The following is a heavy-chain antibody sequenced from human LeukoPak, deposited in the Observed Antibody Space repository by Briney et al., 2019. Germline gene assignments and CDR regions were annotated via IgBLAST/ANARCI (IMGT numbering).Heavy chain of an antibody. CDR3: ARDILCSGGSCYSSYNWFDP. Sequence: GGSLRLSCAASGFTFSSYSMNWVRRAPGKGLEWVSSISSSSSYIYYADSVKGRFTISRDNAKNSLYLQMNSLRAEDTAVYYCARDILCSGGSCYSSYNWFDPWGQGTLVTVSS. CDR2: ISSSSSYI. D-gene: IGHD2-15*01. J-gene: IGHJ5*02. CDR1: GFTFSSYS. V-gene: IGHV3-21*01.